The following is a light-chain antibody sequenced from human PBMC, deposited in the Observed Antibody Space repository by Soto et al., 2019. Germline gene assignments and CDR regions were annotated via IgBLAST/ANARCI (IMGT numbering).Light chain of an antibody. Sequence: QSVLTQPASVSGSPGQSITISCTGTSTDIGRYNYVSWYQQYPGKAPKVLIYEVSNRPSRVSSRFSGSKSGNTASLTISGLQAEDEADYYCSSYTSSSNYVFGTGTKVTVL. V-gene: IGLV2-14*01. J-gene: IGLJ1*01. CDR1: STDIGRYNY. CDR2: EVS. CDR3: SSYTSSSNYV.